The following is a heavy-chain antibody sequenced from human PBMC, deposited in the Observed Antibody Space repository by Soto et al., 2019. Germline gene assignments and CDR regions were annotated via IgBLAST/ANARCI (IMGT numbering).Heavy chain of an antibody. CDR3: AREALYCGGDCYTPDY. J-gene: IGHJ4*02. V-gene: IGHV3-21*01. CDR2: ISSSSYI. CDR1: GFTFSSYS. Sequence: PGGSLRLSCAASGFTFSSYSMNWVRQAPGKGLEWVSSISSSSYIYYADSVKGRFTIPRDNAKNSLYLQMDSLRAEDTAVYYCAREALYCGGDCYTPDYWGQGTLVTVS. D-gene: IGHD2-21*02.